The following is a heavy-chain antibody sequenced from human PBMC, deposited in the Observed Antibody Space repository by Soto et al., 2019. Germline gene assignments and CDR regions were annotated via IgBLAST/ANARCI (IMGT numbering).Heavy chain of an antibody. CDR1: GDSVSSNSAG. J-gene: IGHJ4*01. CDR2: TYYRSKWYY. CDR3: ARGEQYSGRIFDY. D-gene: IGHD1-26*01. Sequence: QTLSLTCAITGDSVSSNSAGWSWVRQSPSRGLEWLGRTYYRSKWYYEYAVSVRGRITINPDTSKNQYSLQLNSVTPEDTAVYFCARGEQYSGRIFDYWGQGTLVTVSS. V-gene: IGHV6-1*01.